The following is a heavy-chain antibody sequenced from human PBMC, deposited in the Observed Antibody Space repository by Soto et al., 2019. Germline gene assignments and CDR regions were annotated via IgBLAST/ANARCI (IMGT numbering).Heavy chain of an antibody. D-gene: IGHD2-15*01. CDR1: GFTFSSYD. CDR2: ISVPDGST. CDR3: AKTVGVATRGYLVS. J-gene: IGHJ4*02. V-gene: IGHV3-23*01. Sequence: GGSLRLSCAASGFTFSSYDMSWVRQAPGKGLEWVSSISVPDGSTYYADSVKGRFSVSRDNSKNTLFLQMNSLRAEDTAVYYCAKTVGVATRGYLVSWGQGTLVTVSS.